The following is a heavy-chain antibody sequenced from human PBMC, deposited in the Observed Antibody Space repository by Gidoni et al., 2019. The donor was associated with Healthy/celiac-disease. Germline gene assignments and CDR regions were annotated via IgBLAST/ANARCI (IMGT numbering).Heavy chain of an antibody. J-gene: IGHJ6*02. CDR2: IYTSGST. CDR1: AGSISSGSYY. V-gene: IGHV4-61*02. D-gene: IGHD6-19*01. CDR3: ARMTVAGVYDYYGMDV. Sequence: QVQLQESGPGLVKPSQTLSHTSPAPAGSISSGSYYWSWIRQPAGKGLEWIGRIYTSGSTNYNPSLKSRVTISVDTSKNPFSLKLSSVTAADTAVYYWARMTVAGVYDYYGMDVWGQGTTVTVSS.